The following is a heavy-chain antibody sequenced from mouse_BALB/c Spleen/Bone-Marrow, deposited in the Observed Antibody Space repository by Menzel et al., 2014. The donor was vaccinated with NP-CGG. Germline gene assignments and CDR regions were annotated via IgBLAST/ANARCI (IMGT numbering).Heavy chain of an antibody. V-gene: IGHV1S130*01. CDR2: IHPNSGNT. Sequence: QVQLQQSGSVLVRPGASVKLSCKASGYTFTSSWMHWAKQRPGQGLEWIGEIHPNSGNTNYNEKFKGKATLTVGTSSSTAYVDLSSLTSEDSAVYYCARSGFDYWGQGTTLTVSS. D-gene: IGHD4-1*01. J-gene: IGHJ2*01. CDR1: GYTFTSSW. CDR3: ARSGFDY.